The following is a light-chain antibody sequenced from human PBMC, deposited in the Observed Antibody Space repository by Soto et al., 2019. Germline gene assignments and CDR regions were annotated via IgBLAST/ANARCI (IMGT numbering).Light chain of an antibody. CDR3: SSHAGIINVV. CDR2: EVT. J-gene: IGLJ3*02. Sequence: QSALTQPPSASGSPGQSVTISCTGTSSDVGGYNYVSWYQQHPGKAPKLIIYEVTKRPSGVPDRFSGSKSGNTASLTVSGLLAEDDADYYCSSHAGIINVVFGGGTKLTVL. CDR1: SSDVGGYNY. V-gene: IGLV2-8*01.